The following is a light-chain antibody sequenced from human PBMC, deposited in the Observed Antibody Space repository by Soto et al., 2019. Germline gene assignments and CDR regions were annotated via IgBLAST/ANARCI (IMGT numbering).Light chain of an antibody. V-gene: IGKV1-33*01. J-gene: IGKJ1*01. CDR1: QSISSY. CDR3: LQDYSSPPT. Sequence: DIQMTQSPSSLSASVGDRVTITCRASQSISSYLNWYQQKPGKAPKLLIYDASNLETGVPSRFSGSGSGTDFTFTISSLQPEDFATYYCLQDYSSPPTFGQGTKVDI. CDR2: DAS.